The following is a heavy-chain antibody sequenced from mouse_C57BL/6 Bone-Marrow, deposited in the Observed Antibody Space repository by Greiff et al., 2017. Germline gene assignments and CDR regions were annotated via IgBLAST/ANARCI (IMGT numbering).Heavy chain of an antibody. D-gene: IGHD4-1*01. V-gene: IGHV5-17*01. J-gene: IGHJ2*01. CDR3: ARTGSFDY. CDR2: ISSGSSTI. Sequence: EVHLVESGGGLVKPGGSLKLSCAASGFTLSDYGMHWVRQAPEKGLEWVAYISSGSSTIYYADTVKGRFTISRDNAKNTLFLQMTSLRSEDTAMYYCARTGSFDYWGQGTTLTVSS. CDR1: GFTLSDYG.